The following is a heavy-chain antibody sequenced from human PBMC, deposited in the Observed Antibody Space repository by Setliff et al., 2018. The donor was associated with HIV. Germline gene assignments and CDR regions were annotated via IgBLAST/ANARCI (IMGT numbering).Heavy chain of an antibody. CDR1: GGSIGSGGYS. D-gene: IGHD2-15*01. J-gene: IGHJ5*02. Sequence: PSETLSLTCAVSGGSIGSGGYSWSWIRQPPGRGLEWVGYIYHVGGTYYNPSLRSRGTISVDRSKNLFSLKLTSVTAADTAVYYCAKGPVSGVDLWGQGTLVTVSS. CDR3: AKGPVSGVDL. CDR2: IYHVGGT. V-gene: IGHV4-30-2*01.